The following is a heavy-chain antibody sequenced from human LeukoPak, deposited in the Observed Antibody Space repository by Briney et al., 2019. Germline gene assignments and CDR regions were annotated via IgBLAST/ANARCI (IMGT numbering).Heavy chain of an antibody. CDR3: ARGRITIFGVVITTDAFDI. CDR2: IYTSGST. J-gene: IGHJ3*02. D-gene: IGHD3-3*01. V-gene: IGHV4-4*07. CDR1: GGSISSYY. Sequence: SETLSLTCTFSGGSISSYYWSWIRQPAGKGLEWIGRIYTSGSTNYNPSLKSRVTMSVDTSKNQFSLKLSSVTAADTAVYYCARGRITIFGVVITTDAFDIWGQGTMVTVSS.